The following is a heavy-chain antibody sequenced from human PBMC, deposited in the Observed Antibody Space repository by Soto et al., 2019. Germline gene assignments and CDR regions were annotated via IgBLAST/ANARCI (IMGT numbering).Heavy chain of an antibody. J-gene: IGHJ4*02. CDR3: AKSRRGAVATLDF. CDR1: GASVSNGGYY. Sequence: SETLSLTCTVSGASVSNGGYYWSWIRQHPEKGLEWIGYIYNSGYISYNPSLKSRIIVSGDTSRNQLSLKMRSVTAADTAVYFCAKSRRGAVATLDFWGQGTPVTVSS. V-gene: IGHV4-31*03. D-gene: IGHD2-15*01. CDR2: IYNSGYI.